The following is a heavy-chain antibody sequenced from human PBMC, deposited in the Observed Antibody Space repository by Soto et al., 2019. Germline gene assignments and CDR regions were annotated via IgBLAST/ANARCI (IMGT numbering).Heavy chain of an antibody. CDR2: ISSSSSYI. CDR3: ARDNVAGITNYFDY. CDR1: GFTFSSYS. J-gene: IGHJ4*02. V-gene: IGHV3-21*01. Sequence: GGSLRLSCAASGFTFSSYSMNWVRQAPGKGLEWVSSISSSSSYIYYADSVKGRFTISRDNAKNSLYLQMNSLRAEDTAVYYCARDNVAGITNYFDYWGQGTLVTVSS. D-gene: IGHD6-19*01.